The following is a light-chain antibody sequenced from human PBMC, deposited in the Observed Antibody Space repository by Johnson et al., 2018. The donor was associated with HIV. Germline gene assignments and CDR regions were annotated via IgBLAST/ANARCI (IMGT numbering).Light chain of an antibody. CDR2: DNN. V-gene: IGLV1-51*01. J-gene: IGLJ1*01. CDR3: GTWDSSLSAGGV. CDR1: SSNIGNNY. Sequence: QSVLTQPPSVYAAPGQKVTISCSGSSSNIGNNYVSWYQQLPGTAPKLLIYDNNKRPSGIPDRFSGSKSGTSATLGITGLQTGDEADYYCGTWDSSLSAGGVFGTGTKVTVL.